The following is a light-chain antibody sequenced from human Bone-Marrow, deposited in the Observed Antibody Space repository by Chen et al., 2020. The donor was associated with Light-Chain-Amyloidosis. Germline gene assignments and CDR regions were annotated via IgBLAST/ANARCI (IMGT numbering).Light chain of an antibody. CDR3: QSAESSGTYEVI. J-gene: IGLJ2*01. CDR1: DLPTKY. Sequence: SYELTQPPSVSVSPGQTARITCSGDDLPTKYAYWYQQKPGQAPVLVIHRDTERPSGISERFSSSSSGTTATLTISGGQAEDEADYHCQSAESSGTYEVIFGGGTKLTIL. CDR2: RDT. V-gene: IGLV3-25*03.